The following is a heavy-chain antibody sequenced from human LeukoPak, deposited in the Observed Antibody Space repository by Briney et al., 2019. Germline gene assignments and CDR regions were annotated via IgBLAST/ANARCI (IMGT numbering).Heavy chain of an antibody. CDR2: IYYSGST. J-gene: IGHJ5*02. CDR1: GGSISSYY. CDR3: ASFLGFNWFDP. Sequence: SETLSLICTVSGGSISSYYWSWIRQPPGKGLEWIGYIYYSGSTNHNPSLKSRVTISVDTSKNQFSLKLSSVTAADTAVYYCASFLGFNWFDPWGQGTLVTVSS. D-gene: IGHD2/OR15-2a*01. V-gene: IGHV4-59*01.